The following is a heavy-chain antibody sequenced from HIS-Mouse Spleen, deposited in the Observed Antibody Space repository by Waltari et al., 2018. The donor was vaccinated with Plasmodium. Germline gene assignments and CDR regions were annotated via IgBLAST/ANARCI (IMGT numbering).Heavy chain of an antibody. Sequence: QLQLQESGPGLVKPSETLSLTCTVSGGSISSSSYYWGWLRQPPGKGLGWIGSIYYCGSTYYNPSLKSRVTISVDTSKNQFSLKLSSVTAADTAVYYCARLSIAVAGNFDYWGQGTLVTVSS. J-gene: IGHJ4*02. D-gene: IGHD6-19*01. V-gene: IGHV4-39*01. CDR1: GGSISSSSYY. CDR2: IYYCGST. CDR3: ARLSIAVAGNFDY.